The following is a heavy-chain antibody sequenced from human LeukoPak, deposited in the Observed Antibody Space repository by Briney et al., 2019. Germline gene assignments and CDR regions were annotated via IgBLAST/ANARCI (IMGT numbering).Heavy chain of an antibody. D-gene: IGHD3-10*01. J-gene: IGHJ5*02. Sequence: GGSLRLSCAASGFTFSSYSMNWVRQAPGKGLEWVSYISSSSSTIYYADSVKGRFTISRDNAKNSLYLQMNSLRAEDTAVYYCARVYQPLLWFGELSSWGQGTLVTVSS. CDR2: ISSSSSTI. CDR1: GFTFSSYS. V-gene: IGHV3-48*04. CDR3: ARVYQPLLWFGELSS.